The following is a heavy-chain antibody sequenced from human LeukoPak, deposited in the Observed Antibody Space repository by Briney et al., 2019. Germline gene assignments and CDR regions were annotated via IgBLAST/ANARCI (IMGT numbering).Heavy chain of an antibody. V-gene: IGHV3-30-3*01. J-gene: IGHJ4*02. CDR1: GFTVSNNY. CDR2: ISYDGSNK. Sequence: QPGGSLRLSCAASGFTVSNNYMTWVRQAPGKGLEWVAVISYDGSNKYYADSVKGRFTISRDNSKNTLYLQMNSLRAEDTAVYYCARGNSPLFYSSAPDYWGQGTLVTVSS. D-gene: IGHD6-19*01. CDR3: ARGNSPLFYSSAPDY.